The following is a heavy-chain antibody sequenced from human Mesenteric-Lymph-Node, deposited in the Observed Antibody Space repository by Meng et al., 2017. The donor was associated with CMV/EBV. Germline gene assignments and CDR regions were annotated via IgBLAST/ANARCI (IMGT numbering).Heavy chain of an antibody. CDR1: GFAFSSYW. CDR2: IKEDGGET. J-gene: IGHJ4*02. Sequence: GGSLRLSCAASGFAFSSYWMSWVRQTPGERLEWVANIKEDGGETYYVDSVKGRFTISRDKAKNSLFLQMSNLRAEDTAVFYCVRHTRGSPGDYWGQGTVVTVSS. V-gene: IGHV3-7*01. D-gene: IGHD5-24*01. CDR3: VRHTRGSPGDY.